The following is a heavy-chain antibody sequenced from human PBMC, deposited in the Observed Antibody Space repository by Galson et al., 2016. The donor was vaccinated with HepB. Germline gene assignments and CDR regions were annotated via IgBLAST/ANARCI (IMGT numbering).Heavy chain of an antibody. CDR1: GFSLSTSGMC. D-gene: IGHD2-15*01. CDR3: ARIRLEVGVAVEGPLYYYYGMDV. V-gene: IGHV2-70*11. CDR2: IDWDDDK. Sequence: PALVKPTQTLTLTCTFSGFSLSTSGMCVSWIRQAPGKALEWLARIDWDDDKYYSTSLKTRLTISKDTSKSQVVLTMTNMDPVDTATYYCARIRLEVGVAVEGPLYYYYGMDVWGQGTTVTVSS. J-gene: IGHJ6*02.